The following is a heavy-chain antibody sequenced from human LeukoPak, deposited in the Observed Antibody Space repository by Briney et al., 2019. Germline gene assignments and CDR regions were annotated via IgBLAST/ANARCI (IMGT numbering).Heavy chain of an antibody. J-gene: IGHJ4*02. CDR1: GFTFSSYW. V-gene: IGHV3-74*03. D-gene: IGHD6-13*01. CDR2: INSDGIST. Sequence: GGSLRLSCAASGFTFSSYWMHCVRQAPGKGLVWVSRINSDGISTKYADSVKGRFTISRDNAKNTLFLQMNSLRAQDTAVYYCASAPPGIAAYFDYWGQGTLVTVSS. CDR3: ASAPPGIAAYFDY.